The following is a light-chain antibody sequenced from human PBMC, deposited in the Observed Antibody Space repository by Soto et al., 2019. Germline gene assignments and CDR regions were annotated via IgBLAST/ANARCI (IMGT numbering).Light chain of an antibody. CDR3: QQSYNTTST. Sequence: IQMTQSPSSLSASAGDSVTITCRASQRLXSSLNWYQKTPGKAPRVLXDCASSLQRGGPSRLSGSGSVTDFTLTISSLQPEDFANYYCQQSYNTTSTFGQGTRLEIK. CDR1: QRLXSS. CDR2: CAS. V-gene: IGKV1-39*01. J-gene: IGKJ5*01.